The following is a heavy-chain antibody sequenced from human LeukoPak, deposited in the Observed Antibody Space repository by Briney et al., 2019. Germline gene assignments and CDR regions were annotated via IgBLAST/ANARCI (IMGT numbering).Heavy chain of an antibody. Sequence: GESLKLYCKGSGYSFTSYWIGWVRQMPRKGLDWMGVYYLGYSDTRYSPSSQGQVTISADKSISTAYLQWSSLKASDTAMYYCARSGTPGDIVVVPAAMGFDYWGQGTLVTVSS. V-gene: IGHV5-51*01. D-gene: IGHD2-2*01. CDR2: YYLGYSDT. CDR3: ARSGTPGDIVVVPAAMGFDY. CDR1: GYSFTSYW. J-gene: IGHJ4*02.